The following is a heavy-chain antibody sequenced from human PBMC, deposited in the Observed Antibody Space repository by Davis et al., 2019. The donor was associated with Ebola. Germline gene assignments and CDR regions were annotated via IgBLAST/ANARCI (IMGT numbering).Heavy chain of an antibody. V-gene: IGHV4-4*02. CDR2: VYEDGRT. CDR3: AREVATIGLGIDS. D-gene: IGHD5-12*01. CDR1: GGSISVSTY. J-gene: IGHJ4*02. Sequence: MPSETLSLTCGVSGGSISVSTYWSWVRQSPGKGLEWIGQVYEDGRTSYNPSLRSRVTISVDKSMNQFSLKLRSVTGADTAIYYCAREVATIGLGIDSWGQGILVTVSS.